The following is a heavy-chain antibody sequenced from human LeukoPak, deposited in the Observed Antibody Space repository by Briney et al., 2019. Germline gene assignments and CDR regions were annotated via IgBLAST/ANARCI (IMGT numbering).Heavy chain of an antibody. Sequence: GASVNVSCKASGYTFTSYGISWVRQAPGQGLEWMGWISAYNGNKNYAQKLQGRVTMTKDTSTSTAYMELRSLRSDDTAVYYCARGTDFWSGSAFDIWGQGTMVTVSS. J-gene: IGHJ3*02. V-gene: IGHV1-18*01. CDR1: GYTFTSYG. CDR3: ARGTDFWSGSAFDI. D-gene: IGHD3-3*01. CDR2: ISAYNGNK.